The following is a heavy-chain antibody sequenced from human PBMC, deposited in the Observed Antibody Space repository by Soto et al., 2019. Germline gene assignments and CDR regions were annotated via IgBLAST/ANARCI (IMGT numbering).Heavy chain of an antibody. CDR1: GVTISTYY. D-gene: IGHD5-12*01. V-gene: IGHV4-59*01. Sequence: SETLSLTCAVSGVTISTYYWSWIRQPPGKGLEWIGYNYHSGTTNYNPSLKSRVTISVDTSKNQFSLRLTSVTAADTAIYYCVREAYIGYGHAIDHWGQGILVSVSS. J-gene: IGHJ4*02. CDR3: VREAYIGYGHAIDH. CDR2: NYHSGTT.